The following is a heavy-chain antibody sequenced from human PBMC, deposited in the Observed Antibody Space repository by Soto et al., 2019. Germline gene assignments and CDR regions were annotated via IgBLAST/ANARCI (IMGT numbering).Heavy chain of an antibody. J-gene: IGHJ6*02. D-gene: IGHD6-13*01. V-gene: IGHV5-10-1*01. CDR1: GYSFTSYW. Sequence: GESLKISCKGSGYSFTSYWISWVRQMPGKGLEWMGRIDPSDSYTNYSPSFQGHVTISADKSISTAYLQWSSLKASDTAMYYCARQTAAAGTGFGYYSYGMDVWGQGTTVTVSS. CDR3: ARQTAAAGTGFGYYSYGMDV. CDR2: IDPSDSYT.